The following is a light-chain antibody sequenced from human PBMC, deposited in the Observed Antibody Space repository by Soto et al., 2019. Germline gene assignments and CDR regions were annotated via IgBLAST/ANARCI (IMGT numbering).Light chain of an antibody. CDR1: SSDIGGYNY. J-gene: IGLJ2*01. CDR2: EVS. CDR3: SSYMRSSTLV. Sequence: QSALTQPASVSGSPGQSITISCTGTSSDIGGYNYVSWYQQDPGKAPKLLIYEVSNRPSGVSNRFSGSKSGNTASLTISGLQAEDEADYYCSSYMRSSTLVFGGGTKVTVL. V-gene: IGLV2-14*01.